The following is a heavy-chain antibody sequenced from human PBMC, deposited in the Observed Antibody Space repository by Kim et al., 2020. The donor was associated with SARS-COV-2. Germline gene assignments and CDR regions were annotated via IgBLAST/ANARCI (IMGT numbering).Heavy chain of an antibody. Sequence: ASVKVSCKTSGYSFTSYYIHWVRQAPGQGLEWMGVITSSGGGTSYAQIFQDRVNVTRDTSTSTVHMELSGLRSDDTAVYYCARGGSGYYHRLGHWGQGTLVTVSS. D-gene: IGHD3-3*01. CDR3: ARGGSGYYHRLGH. CDR2: ITSSGGGT. CDR1: GYSFTSYY. V-gene: IGHV1-46*01. J-gene: IGHJ4*02.